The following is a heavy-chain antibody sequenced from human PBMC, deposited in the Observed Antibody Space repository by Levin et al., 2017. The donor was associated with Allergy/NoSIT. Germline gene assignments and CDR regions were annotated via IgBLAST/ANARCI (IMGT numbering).Heavy chain of an antibody. CDR2: IWYDGSNK. V-gene: IGHV3-33*01. D-gene: IGHD3-16*02. CDR1: GFTFSSYG. Sequence: LSLTCAASGFTFSSYGMHWVRQAPGKGLEWVAVIWYDGSNKYYADSVKGRFTISRDNSKNTLYLQMNSLKAEDTAVYYCARGVIGGGMDVWGQGTTVTVSS. J-gene: IGHJ6*02. CDR3: ARGVIGGGMDV.